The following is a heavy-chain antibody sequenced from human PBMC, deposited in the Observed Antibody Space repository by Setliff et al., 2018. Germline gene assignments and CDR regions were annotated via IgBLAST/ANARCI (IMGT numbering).Heavy chain of an antibody. CDR1: GFTFTDYG. Sequence: ASVKVSCKSSGFTFTDYGITWVRQVPGQGLEWMGWINNYNFNTQYAQKFQGRVTVTTDTSTTTAYMELRSLRADDTAVYYCARLVRFCTRTACQNVAGDEAWGQGTLVTVS. CDR2: INNYNFNT. CDR3: ARLVRFCTRTACQNVAGDEA. V-gene: IGHV1-18*01. D-gene: IGHD2-8*01. J-gene: IGHJ5*01.